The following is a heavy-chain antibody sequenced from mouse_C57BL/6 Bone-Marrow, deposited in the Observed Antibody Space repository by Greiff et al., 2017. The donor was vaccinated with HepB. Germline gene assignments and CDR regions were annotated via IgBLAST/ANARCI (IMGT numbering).Heavy chain of an antibody. D-gene: IGHD2-4*01. J-gene: IGHJ2*01. CDR1: GYTFTSYW. CDR3: ASGITTDFDY. Sequence: QVQLQQPGAELVKPGASVKLSCKASGYTFTSYWMQWVKQRPGQGLEWIGEIDPSDSYTNYNQKFKGKATLTVDTSSSPAYMQLSSLTSEDSAVYYCASGITTDFDYWGQGTTLTVSS. CDR2: IDPSDSYT. V-gene: IGHV1-50*01.